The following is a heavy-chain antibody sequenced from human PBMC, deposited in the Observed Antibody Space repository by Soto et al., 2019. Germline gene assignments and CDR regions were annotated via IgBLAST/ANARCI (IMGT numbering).Heavy chain of an antibody. CDR3: ARPEGGNWFDP. CDR2: IIPILGIA. CDR1: GGTFSSYT. D-gene: IGHD3-16*01. V-gene: IGHV1-69*02. J-gene: IGHJ5*02. Sequence: QVQLVQSGAEVKKPGSSVKVSCKASGGTFSSYTISWVRQAPGQGLEWMGRIIPILGIANYAQKFQGRVTIAADKSTSTAYMELSSLRSEDTAVYYCARPEGGNWFDPWGQGTLVTVSS.